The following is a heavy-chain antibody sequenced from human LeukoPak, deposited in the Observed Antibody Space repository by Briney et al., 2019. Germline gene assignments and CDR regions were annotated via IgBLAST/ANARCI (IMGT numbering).Heavy chain of an antibody. V-gene: IGHV3-7*01. Sequence: GGSLRLSCAASGFTFSSNWMNWVRQAPGKGLEWVANIKPDGSDKYYVDSVKGRFAISRDNAKNSLYLQMNSLRAEDTAVYYCARGPTMKMDVWGKGTTVTVSS. J-gene: IGHJ6*04. CDR2: IKPDGSDK. CDR3: ARGPTMKMDV. D-gene: IGHD3-22*01. CDR1: GFTFSSNW.